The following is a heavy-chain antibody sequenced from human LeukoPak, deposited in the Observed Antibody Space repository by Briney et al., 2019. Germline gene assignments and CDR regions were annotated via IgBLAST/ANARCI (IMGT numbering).Heavy chain of an antibody. D-gene: IGHD1-26*01. CDR3: AIDPSGSYPHYGMDV. CDR2: ISGRGGST. V-gene: IGHV3-23*01. CDR1: GFTFSSFA. Sequence: QPGGSLRLSCAASGFTFSSFAMSWVRQAPGKGLERVSSISGRGGSTYYADSVKGRFIISRDNSKNTLYLQMNSLSDEDTAVSYCAIDPSGSYPHYGMDVWGQGTTVTVSS. J-gene: IGHJ6*02.